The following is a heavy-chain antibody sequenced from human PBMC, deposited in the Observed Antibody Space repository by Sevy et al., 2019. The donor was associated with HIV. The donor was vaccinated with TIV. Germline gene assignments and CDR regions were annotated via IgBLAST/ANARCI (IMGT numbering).Heavy chain of an antibody. CDR1: GFTFTNYW. Sequence: QLGGSLRLSCAASGFTFTNYWMSWVRQAPGKGLEWVANIKQDGSEKYYVASVKGRFTVSRDNAKSSLYLQMNSLTAEDSGVYYCAREDPYDFRNPFYYYFDYWGQGSLVTVSS. D-gene: IGHD3-3*01. CDR2: IKQDGSEK. J-gene: IGHJ4*02. V-gene: IGHV3-7*01. CDR3: AREDPYDFRNPFYYYFDY.